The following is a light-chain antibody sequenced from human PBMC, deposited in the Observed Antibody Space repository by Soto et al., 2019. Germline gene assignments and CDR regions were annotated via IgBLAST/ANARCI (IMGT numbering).Light chain of an antibody. V-gene: IGKV3-20*01. J-gene: IGKJ2*01. CDR2: GAS. CDR3: QQYGSAPYT. CDR1: QSLNSGY. Sequence: IVLTQSPGTLSLSPGEGASVSCRASQSLNSGYLAWYQQKPGQAPRLLIYGASSRASGIPDRFRGSRSGTNFTLSISRLEPEDFAGYFCQQYGSAPYTFGQGTKLEIK.